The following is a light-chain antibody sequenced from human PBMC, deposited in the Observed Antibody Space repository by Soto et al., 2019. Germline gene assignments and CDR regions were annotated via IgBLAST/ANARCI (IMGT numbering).Light chain of an antibody. CDR2: EVS. V-gene: IGLV2-8*01. CDR1: SSDVGGYNY. J-gene: IGLJ2*01. CDR3: SSFAGNNNLV. Sequence: QSALTQPPSASGSPGQSVTISCTGTSSDVGGYNYVSWYQQHPGKAPKLMISEVSKRPSGVPDRFSGSKPGNTASLTVSGLQAEDEADDYCSSFAGNNNLVFGGGTKLTVL.